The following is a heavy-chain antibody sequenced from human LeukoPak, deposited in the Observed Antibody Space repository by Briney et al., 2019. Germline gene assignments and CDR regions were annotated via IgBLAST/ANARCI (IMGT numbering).Heavy chain of an antibody. J-gene: IGHJ6*03. CDR3: AKGGTAGSYYYYYYMDV. CDR1: GFTFSSYS. D-gene: IGHD1/OR15-1a*01. CDR2: ISSSSSYI. Sequence: GGSLRLSCAASGFTFSSYSMNWVRQAPGKGLEWVSSISSSSSYIYYADSVKGRFTISRDNAKNTLYLQMNSLRAEDTAVYYCAKGGTAGSYYYYYYMDVWGKGTTVTVSS. V-gene: IGHV3-21*04.